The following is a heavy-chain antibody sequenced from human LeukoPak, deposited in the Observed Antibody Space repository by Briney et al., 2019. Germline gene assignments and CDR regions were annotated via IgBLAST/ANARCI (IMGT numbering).Heavy chain of an antibody. CDR3: ARERGGYCSGGSCYFWHYYYGMDV. J-gene: IGHJ6*02. CDR1: GGSFSGYY. CDR2: INHSGST. D-gene: IGHD2-15*01. Sequence: SETLSLTCAVYGGSFSGYYWSWIRQPPGKGLEWIGEINHSGSTNYNPSLKSRVTISVDTSKNQFSLKLSSVTAADTAVYYCARERGGYCSGGSCYFWHYYYGMDVWGQGTTVTVSS. V-gene: IGHV4-34*01.